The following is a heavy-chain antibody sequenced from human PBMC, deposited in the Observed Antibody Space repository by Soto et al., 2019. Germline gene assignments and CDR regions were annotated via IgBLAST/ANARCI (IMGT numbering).Heavy chain of an antibody. J-gene: IGHJ5*02. CDR2: MNPNSGNT. Sequence: GASVKVSCKASGYTFTSYDINWVRQATGQGLEWMGWMNPNSGNTGYAQKFQVRVTMTRNSSISTAYMELSSLRSEDTAVYYCARDVGYCSSTSCQYNWFDPWGQGTLVTVSS. CDR1: GYTFTSYD. D-gene: IGHD2-2*01. V-gene: IGHV1-8*01. CDR3: ARDVGYCSSTSCQYNWFDP.